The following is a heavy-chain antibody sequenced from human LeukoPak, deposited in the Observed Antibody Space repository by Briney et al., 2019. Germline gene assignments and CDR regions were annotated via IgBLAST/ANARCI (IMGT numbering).Heavy chain of an antibody. V-gene: IGHV3-21*01. CDR3: ARDPPLGSCSTISCPHLDY. CDR2: ISRSSSFI. CDR1: GFTFSRYS. J-gene: IGHJ4*02. D-gene: IGHD2-2*01. Sequence: GGSLRLSCAASGFTFSRYSMNWVRQAPGKGLEWVSSISRSSSFIYYPASVKGRFTISRDNAKNSLYLQMNSLRAEDTAVYYCARDPPLGSCSTISCPHLDYWGQGTLVTVSS.